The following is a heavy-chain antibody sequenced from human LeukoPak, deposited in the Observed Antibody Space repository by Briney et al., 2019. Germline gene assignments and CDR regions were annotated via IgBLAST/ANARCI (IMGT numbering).Heavy chain of an antibody. CDR2: ISAYNGNT. CDR1: GYTFTNCG. CDR3: ARGGLTTTSHGLDY. Sequence: ASLKVSCKASGYTFTNCGITWVRQAPGQGLEWMGWISAYNGNTNYAQKLQGRVTMTTDTSTSTVYMELRSLRSDDTAVYFCARGGLTTTSHGLDYWGQGTLVTVSS. D-gene: IGHD1-1*01. J-gene: IGHJ4*02. V-gene: IGHV1-18*01.